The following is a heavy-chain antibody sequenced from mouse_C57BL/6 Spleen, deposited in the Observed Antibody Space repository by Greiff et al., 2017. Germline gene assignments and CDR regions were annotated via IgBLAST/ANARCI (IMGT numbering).Heavy chain of an antibody. CDR3: AKYYYGRGMDY. Sequence: EVQVVESGGGLVKPGGSLKLSCAASGFTFSDYGMHWVRQAPEKGLEWVAYISSGSSTIYYADTVKGRFTISRDNAKNTLFLQMTSLRSEDTAMYYCAKYYYGRGMDYWGQGTSVTVSS. CDR2: ISSGSSTI. D-gene: IGHD1-1*01. J-gene: IGHJ4*01. V-gene: IGHV5-17*01. CDR1: GFTFSDYG.